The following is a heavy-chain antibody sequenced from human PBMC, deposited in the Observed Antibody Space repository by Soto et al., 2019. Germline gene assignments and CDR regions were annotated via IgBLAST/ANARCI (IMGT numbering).Heavy chain of an antibody. J-gene: IGHJ4*02. V-gene: IGHV1-2*02. CDR2: INPNSGGT. Sequence: WASVKVSCKASGYTFTGYYMHWVRQAPGQGLEWMGWINPNSGGTNYAQKFQGRVTMTRDTSISTAYMELSRLRSDDTAVYYCAREYSSGFLPSDYWGQGTLVTVSS. CDR3: AREYSSGFLPSDY. D-gene: IGHD6-19*01. CDR1: GYTFTGYY.